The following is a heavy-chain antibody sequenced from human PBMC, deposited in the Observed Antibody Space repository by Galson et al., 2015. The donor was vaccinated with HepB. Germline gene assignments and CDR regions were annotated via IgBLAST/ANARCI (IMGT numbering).Heavy chain of an antibody. CDR3: ARAGYCSSTSCQNNPGYYYYGMDV. Sequence: SVKVSCKASGYTFTSYAMHWVRQAPGQRLEWMGWINAGNGNTKYSQKFQGRVTITRDTSASTAYMELSSLRSEDTAVYYCARAGYCSSTSCQNNPGYYYYGMDVWGQGTTATVSS. D-gene: IGHD2-2*01. J-gene: IGHJ6*02. CDR2: INAGNGNT. CDR1: GYTFTSYA. V-gene: IGHV1-3*01.